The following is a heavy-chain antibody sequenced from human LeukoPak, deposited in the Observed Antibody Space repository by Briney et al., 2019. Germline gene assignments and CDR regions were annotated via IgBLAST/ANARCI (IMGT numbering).Heavy chain of an antibody. CDR3: VRLSSGYYGLIDH. CDR1: GFSFSSYW. V-gene: IGHV3-74*01. Sequence: GGSLRLSCAASGFSFSSYWMHWVRQTPGKGLVWVSRIDTDGTGTSYADSVRGRFTFSRDNGKNTLYLQMNSLRAEDTAVYYCVRLSSGYYGLIDHWGQGTLVTVSS. D-gene: IGHD3-22*01. J-gene: IGHJ4*02. CDR2: IDTDGTGT.